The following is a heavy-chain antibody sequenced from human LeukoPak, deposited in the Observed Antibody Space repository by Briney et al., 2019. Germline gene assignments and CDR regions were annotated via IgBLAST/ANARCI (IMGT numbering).Heavy chain of an antibody. J-gene: IGHJ4*02. Sequence: TGVPLRLSCAASRFTCSRCEMIWVGQAPGKGLEGVSYISSSGSTIYYADSVKGRFTISRDNAKNSLYLQMNSLRAEDTAVYYCAREIAGTVTTFADYWGQGTLVTVSS. V-gene: IGHV3-48*03. CDR3: AREIAGTVTTFADY. CDR1: RFTCSRCE. D-gene: IGHD4-17*01. CDR2: ISSSGSTI.